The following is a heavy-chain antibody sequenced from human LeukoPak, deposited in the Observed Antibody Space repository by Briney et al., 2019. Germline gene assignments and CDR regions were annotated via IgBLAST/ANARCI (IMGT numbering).Heavy chain of an antibody. D-gene: IGHD3-22*01. CDR1: Y. J-gene: IGHJ4*02. V-gene: IGHV4-59*08. CDR2: IYFTGTT. CDR3: VRHHSCYYDRPFDY. Sequence: YXSXIGQPTGEGLEGIGYIYFTGTTNYVPSLKSRFTISLDTSKNQFSLSLSSVTAADTAVYYCVRHHSCYYDRPFDYWGQGTPVTVSS.